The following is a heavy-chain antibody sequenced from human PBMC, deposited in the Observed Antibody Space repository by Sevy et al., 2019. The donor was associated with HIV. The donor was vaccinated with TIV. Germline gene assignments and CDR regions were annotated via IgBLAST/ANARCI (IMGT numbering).Heavy chain of an antibody. J-gene: IGHJ4*02. Sequence: GGSLRLSCAASGLNFNIYPMNWVRQAPGKGLEWVAVVSFDESFRDYAESVKGRFTISRDNSKNTVFLQMDSLRDEDTSIYYCATGRHGATFGYWGQGTLVTVSS. CDR2: VSFDESFR. CDR1: GLNFNIYP. D-gene: IGHD3-22*01. V-gene: IGHV3-30*14. CDR3: ATGRHGATFGY.